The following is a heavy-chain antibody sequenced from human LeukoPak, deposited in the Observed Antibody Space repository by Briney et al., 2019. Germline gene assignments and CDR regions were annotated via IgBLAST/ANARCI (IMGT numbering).Heavy chain of an antibody. CDR2: ISGSGGST. Sequence: GGSLRLSCAASGFTYSRYTMSWVRQAPGKGLEWVSDISGSGGSTYYADSVKGRFTISRDNSKNTLYLQMNSLTAEDTAVFYCALLKRITMVRGVIPGDFDYWGQGTLVTVSS. CDR1: GFTYSRYT. CDR3: ALLKRITMVRGVIPGDFDY. V-gene: IGHV3-23*01. D-gene: IGHD3-10*01. J-gene: IGHJ4*02.